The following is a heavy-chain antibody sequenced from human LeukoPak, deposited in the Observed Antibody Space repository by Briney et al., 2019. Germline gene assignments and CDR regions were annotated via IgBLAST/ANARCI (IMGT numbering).Heavy chain of an antibody. CDR1: GGTFISYA. Sequence: SVKVSCKASGGTFISYAISWVRQAPGQGLEWMGGIIPIFGTANYAQKFRGRVTITADESTSTAYMELSSLRSEDTAVYYCAREDRDSSSPNFDYWGQGTLVTVSS. V-gene: IGHV1-69*13. CDR2: IIPIFGTA. D-gene: IGHD6-6*01. J-gene: IGHJ4*02. CDR3: AREDRDSSSPNFDY.